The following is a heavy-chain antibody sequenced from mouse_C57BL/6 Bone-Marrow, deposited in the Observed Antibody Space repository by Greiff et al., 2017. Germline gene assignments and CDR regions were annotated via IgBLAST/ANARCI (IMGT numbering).Heavy chain of an antibody. CDR1: GYTFTSYW. CDR2: IYPSDSET. CDR3: ARRTAQATFAY. V-gene: IGHV1-61*01. D-gene: IGHD3-2*02. Sequence: QVQLQQPGAELVRPGSSVKLSCKASGYTFTSYWMDWVKQRPGQGLEWIGNIYPSDSETHYNQKFKDKATLTVDKSSSTAYMRLSSLTSEDSAVYYCARRTAQATFAYWGQGTLVTVAA. J-gene: IGHJ3*01.